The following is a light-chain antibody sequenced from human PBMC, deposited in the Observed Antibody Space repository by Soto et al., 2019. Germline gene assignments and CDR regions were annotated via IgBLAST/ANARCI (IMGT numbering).Light chain of an antibody. Sequence: DIQMTQSPSSLSASVGDRVTITCRASQSISSYLNWYQQKPWKAPKLLIYAASSLESGVPSRFSGSGSGTDFTLTISILQPEDFATYYCQQSYSTSFGPGTKVYIK. J-gene: IGKJ3*01. CDR3: QQSYSTS. V-gene: IGKV1-39*01. CDR2: AAS. CDR1: QSISSY.